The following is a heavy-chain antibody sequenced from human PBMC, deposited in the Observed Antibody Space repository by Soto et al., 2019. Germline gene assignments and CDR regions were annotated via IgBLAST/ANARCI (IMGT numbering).Heavy chain of an antibody. CDR2: IIPILGIA. CDR3: ARDALGRQLDAGYYDYYYYMDV. J-gene: IGHJ6*03. V-gene: IGHV1-69*08. Sequence: QVQLVQSGAEVKKPGSSVKVSCKASGGTFSSYTISWVRQAPGQGLEWMGRIIPILGIANYAQKLQGRVTIIAAKSTSTSYMELSSLRSEDTAVYYCARDALGRQLDAGYYDYYYYMDVWGKGTTVTVSS. D-gene: IGHD6-6*01. CDR1: GGTFSSYT.